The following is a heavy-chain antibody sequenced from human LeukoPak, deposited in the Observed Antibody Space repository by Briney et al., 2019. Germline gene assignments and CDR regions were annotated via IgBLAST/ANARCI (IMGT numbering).Heavy chain of an antibody. V-gene: IGHV3-30-3*01. CDR2: ISYDGSNK. J-gene: IGHJ4*02. CDR3: SRDSYGHDPRNSFDY. Sequence: GGSLRLSCAASGFTFSSYAMHWVRQAPGKGLEWVAVISYDGSNKYYADSVKGRFTISRDNSKNTLNLQMNSLRAEDTAVYYCSRDSYGHDPRNSFDYWGQGTLVIVSS. D-gene: IGHD5-18*01. CDR1: GFTFSSYA.